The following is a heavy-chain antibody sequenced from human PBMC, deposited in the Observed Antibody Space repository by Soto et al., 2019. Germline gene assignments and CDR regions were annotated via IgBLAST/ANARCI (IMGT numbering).Heavy chain of an antibody. J-gene: IGHJ6*02. CDR2: ISGGGTTV. Sequence: QVQLVESGGGLVKPVGSLRLSCAASGFAFSDFYMSWTRQAPGKGLEWCSYISGGGTTVFYADSVKGRFTISRDNAQKSLYLQMDSLTSEDTAIYYCARDREPSVYHGMAVWGQGTTVTVSS. CDR3: ARDREPSVYHGMAV. CDR1: GFAFSDFY. V-gene: IGHV3-11*01.